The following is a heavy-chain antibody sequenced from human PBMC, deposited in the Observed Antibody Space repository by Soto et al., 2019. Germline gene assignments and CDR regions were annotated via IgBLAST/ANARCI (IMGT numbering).Heavy chain of an antibody. CDR3: ARHGGSPQFISYYYIDV. D-gene: IGHD3-16*01. CDR2: IYYSGST. J-gene: IGHJ6*03. V-gene: IGHV4-39*01. Sequence: SETLSLTCTVSGGSISSSSYYWGWIRQPPGKGLEWIGSIYYSGSTCYNPSLKSRVTISVDTSKNQFSLKLSSVTAADTAVYYCARHGGSPQFISYYYIDVWGKGTTVTVSS. CDR1: GGSISSSSYY.